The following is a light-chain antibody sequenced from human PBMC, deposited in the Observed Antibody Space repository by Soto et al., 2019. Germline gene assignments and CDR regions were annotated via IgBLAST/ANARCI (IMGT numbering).Light chain of an antibody. CDR2: FAS. CDR3: HQINGYPIT. V-gene: IGKV1-9*01. Sequence: DIQLTQSPSFLSASVVDRVTITCRASHGINNYLAWYQQKPGKGPKLLIYFASTLQSGVPSRFSGSGSGTEFTLTISSLQPEDFATYHCHQINGYPITFGQGSRLEIK. CDR1: HGINNY. J-gene: IGKJ5*01.